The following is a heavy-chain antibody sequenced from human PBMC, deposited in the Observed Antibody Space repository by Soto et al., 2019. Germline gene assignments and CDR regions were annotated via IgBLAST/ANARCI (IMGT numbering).Heavy chain of an antibody. D-gene: IGHD3-3*01. CDR3: ARHGYDFWSGYSRKTPNWFEP. Sequence: SETLSLTCAVYGGSFSGYYWSWIRQPPGKGLEWIGEINHSGSTNYNPSLKSRVTISVDTSKNQFSLKLSSVTAADTAVYYCARHGYDFWSGYSRKTPNWFEPWGQGTLVTVSS. CDR1: GGSFSGYY. CDR2: INHSGST. J-gene: IGHJ5*02. V-gene: IGHV4-34*01.